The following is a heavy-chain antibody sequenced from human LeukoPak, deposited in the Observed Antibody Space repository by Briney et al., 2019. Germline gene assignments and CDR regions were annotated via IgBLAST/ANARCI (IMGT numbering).Heavy chain of an antibody. J-gene: IGHJ6*04. CDR3: ATTPLGYGSSTCCGLDV. D-gene: IGHD2-2*01. CDR1: GYTFTGYY. V-gene: IGHV1-2*02. Sequence: ASVKVSCKASGYTFTGYYMHWVRQAPGQGLEWMGWINPNSGGTNYAQKFQGRVTMTRDTSISTAYMELSRLRSDDTAVYYCATTPLGYGSSTCCGLDVWGKGTTVTVSS. CDR2: INPNSGGT.